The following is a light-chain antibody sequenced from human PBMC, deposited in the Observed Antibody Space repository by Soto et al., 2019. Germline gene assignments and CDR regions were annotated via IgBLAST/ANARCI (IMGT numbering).Light chain of an antibody. Sequence: NFMLTQPHSVSESPGKTVIISCTRSSGSIASNYVQWYQQRPGSSPTTVIYEDNQRPSGVPDRFSGSIDSSSTSASLTISGRETEDEADYFCQSYDATNQVFGGGTKLTVL. CDR3: QSYDATNQV. J-gene: IGLJ3*02. V-gene: IGLV6-57*01. CDR1: SGSIASNY. CDR2: EDN.